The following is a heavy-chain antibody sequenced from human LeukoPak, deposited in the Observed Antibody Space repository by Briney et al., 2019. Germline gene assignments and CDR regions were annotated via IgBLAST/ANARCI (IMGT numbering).Heavy chain of an antibody. CDR1: GGSNSRYY. V-gene: IGHV4-59*01. J-gene: IGHJ3*02. CDR3: ASGSSGYFDM. CDR2: IYYSGST. D-gene: IGHD3-22*01. Sequence: KPSETLSLTCTVSGGSNSRYYWSWIRQPPGRGLEWIGYIYYSGSTNYNPSLQSRVTISVDTSKSQFALKLSSVTAADTAVYYCASGSSGYFDMWGQGTMVSVSS.